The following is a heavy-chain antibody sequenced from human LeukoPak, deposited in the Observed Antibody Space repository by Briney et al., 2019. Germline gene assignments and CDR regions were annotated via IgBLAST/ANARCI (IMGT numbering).Heavy chain of an antibody. Sequence: SETLSLTCTVSGGSVSSGSYYWSWIRQPPGKGLEWIGYIYYSGSTNYNPSLKSRVTISVDTSKNQFSLKPSSVTAADTAVYYCASAHYDYVWGSYRPFDYWGQGTLVTVSS. CDR3: ASAHYDYVWGSYRPFDY. CDR2: IYYSGST. D-gene: IGHD3-16*02. CDR1: GGSVSSGSYY. V-gene: IGHV4-61*01. J-gene: IGHJ4*02.